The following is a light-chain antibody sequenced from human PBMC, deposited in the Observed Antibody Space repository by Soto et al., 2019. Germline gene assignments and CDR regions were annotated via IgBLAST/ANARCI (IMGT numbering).Light chain of an antibody. V-gene: IGKV3-15*01. CDR3: QQYNDWPRT. J-gene: IGKJ2*01. CDR2: GTS. CDR1: QNINSY. Sequence: EVVMTQSPATLSVSPGDRATLSCRASQNINSYLAWYQQRPGQVPRLLIYGTSTRATGFPARFSASGSGTEFTLTISSLQSEDFAVYYCQQYNDWPRTFGQGTKVEIK.